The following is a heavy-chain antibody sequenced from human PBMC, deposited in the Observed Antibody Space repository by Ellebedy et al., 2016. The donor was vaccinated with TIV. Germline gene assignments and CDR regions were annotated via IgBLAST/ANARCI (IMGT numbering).Heavy chain of an antibody. CDR3: ARDLGHIWGSIDY. D-gene: IGHD3-16*01. CDR2: ISPSGDSI. Sequence: GESLKISCAASGFTFSSCAMTWVRQAPGKGLEWVSAISPSGDSIYYADSVKGRFSISRDNSKNTLYLQMNSLRAEDTAVYSCARDLGHIWGSIDYWGQGTLVSVSS. CDR1: GFTFSSCA. V-gene: IGHV3-23*01. J-gene: IGHJ4*02.